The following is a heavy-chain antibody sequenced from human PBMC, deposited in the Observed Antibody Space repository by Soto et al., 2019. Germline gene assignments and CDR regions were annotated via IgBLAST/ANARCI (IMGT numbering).Heavy chain of an antibody. D-gene: IGHD2-8*01. CDR2: ISHSGTT. CDR3: ARDTYPRPYCTNGVCHYGMDV. J-gene: IGHJ6*02. V-gene: IGHV4-38-2*02. CDR1: GFPISSTYS. Sequence: KPSETLSLTCLVSGFPISSTYSWGWIRQPPGKGLEWIGSISHSGTTSYNPSLKSRVTISVDTSKNQFSLKLSSVTAADTAVYYCARDTYPRPYCTNGVCHYGMDVWGQGTTVTVSS.